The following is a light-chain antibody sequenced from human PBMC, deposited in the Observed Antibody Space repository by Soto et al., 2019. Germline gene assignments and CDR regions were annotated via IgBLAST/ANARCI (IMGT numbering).Light chain of an antibody. J-gene: IGLJ1*01. CDR2: DNT. V-gene: IGLV1-40*01. CDR1: TSNLGAGYD. Sequence: QSVLTQPASVFGAPGQTVSISCTGTTSNLGAGYDVHWYQHLPGAAPTLLISDNTNRPSGVPDRFSGSKSGSSASLAISGLQSEDEADYYCQSYDNSLKGVFGTGTKVTVL. CDR3: QSYDNSLKGV.